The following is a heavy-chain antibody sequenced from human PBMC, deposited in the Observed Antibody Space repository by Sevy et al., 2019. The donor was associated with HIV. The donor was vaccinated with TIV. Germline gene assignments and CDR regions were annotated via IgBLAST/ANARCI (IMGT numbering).Heavy chain of an antibody. CDR2: ISWNSDNI. CDR1: GFTFDDYA. CDR3: AKAGVDTAMVQWPYMDV. D-gene: IGHD5-18*01. Sequence: GGSLRLSCAVSGFTFDDYAMRWVRQAPGKGLEWVSGISWNSDNIGYADSVKGRFTTSRDNAKNSLYLQMNSLRVEDTAFYYCAKAGVDTAMVQWPYMDVWGKRTTVTVSS. V-gene: IGHV3-9*01. J-gene: IGHJ6*03.